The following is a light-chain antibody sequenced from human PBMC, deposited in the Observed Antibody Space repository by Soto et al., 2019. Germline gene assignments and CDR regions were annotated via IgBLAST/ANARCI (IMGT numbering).Light chain of an antibody. CDR3: CSYAGSRTWV. V-gene: IGLV2-23*02. CDR2: DVN. Sequence: QSALAQPASVSGSPGQSITISCTGTSSDVGGYNYVSWYQQHPGNTPKLIIFDVNNRPSGVSNRFSGSKSGNTASLTISGLQAEDEADYYCCSYAGSRTWVFGGGTKLTVL. J-gene: IGLJ2*01. CDR1: SSDVGGYNY.